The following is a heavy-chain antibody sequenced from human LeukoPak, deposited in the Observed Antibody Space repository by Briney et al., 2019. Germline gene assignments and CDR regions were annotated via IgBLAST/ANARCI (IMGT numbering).Heavy chain of an antibody. CDR2: IYYSGST. Sequence: PSETLSLTCTVSGGSISSYYWSWIRQPPGKGLEWIGYIYYSGSTNYNPSLKSRVTISVDTSKNQFSLKLSSVTAADTAVYYCAREGDSSSWFNWFDPWGQGTLVTVSS. V-gene: IGHV4-59*01. CDR1: GGSISSYY. J-gene: IGHJ5*02. D-gene: IGHD6-13*01. CDR3: AREGDSSSWFNWFDP.